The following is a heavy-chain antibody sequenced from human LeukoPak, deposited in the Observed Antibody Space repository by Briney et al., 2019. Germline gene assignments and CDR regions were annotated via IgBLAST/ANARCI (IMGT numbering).Heavy chain of an antibody. J-gene: IGHJ5*02. CDR3: AKDTTPPKAGFDP. D-gene: IGHD1-14*01. V-gene: IGHV3-30*02. CDR1: GFTFSSYG. Sequence: GGSLRLSCAASGFTFSSYGMHWVRQAPGKGLEWVAFIRYDGSNKYYADSVKGRFTISRDSSKNTLYLQMNSLRAEDTAVYYCAKDTTPPKAGFDPWGQGTLVTVSS. CDR2: IRYDGSNK.